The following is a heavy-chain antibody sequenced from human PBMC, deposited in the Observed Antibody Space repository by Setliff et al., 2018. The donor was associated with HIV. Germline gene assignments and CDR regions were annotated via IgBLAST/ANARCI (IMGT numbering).Heavy chain of an antibody. Sequence: PSETLSLTCTVSGASISSSSYYWGWIRQPPGKGLEWIGEINPVGRNDNYNPSLNNRAAIVLDTSKNQFSLWLTSVTAADTAVYYCARVGLRFKYTFDYWGQGMLVTVSS. CDR1: GASISSSSYY. D-gene: IGHD5-12*01. CDR2: INPVGRND. J-gene: IGHJ4*02. CDR3: ARVGLRFKYTFDY. V-gene: IGHV4-39*07.